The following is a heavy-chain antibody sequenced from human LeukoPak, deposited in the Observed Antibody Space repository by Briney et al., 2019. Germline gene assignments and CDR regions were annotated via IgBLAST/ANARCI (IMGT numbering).Heavy chain of an antibody. CDR1: GGSISSGSYY. D-gene: IGHD3-3*01. J-gene: IGHJ4*02. CDR2: IYYSGST. V-gene: IGHV4-39*07. Sequence: PSQTLSLTCTVSGGSISSGSYYWGWIRQPPGKGLEWIGSIYYSGSTYYNPSLKSRVTISVDTSKNQFSLKLSSVTAADTAVYYCVRSDDFWSGYYGYWGQGTLVTVSS. CDR3: VRSDDFWSGYYGY.